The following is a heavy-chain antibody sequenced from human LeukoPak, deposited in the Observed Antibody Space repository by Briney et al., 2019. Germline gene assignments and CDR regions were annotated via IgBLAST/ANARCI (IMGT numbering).Heavy chain of an antibody. Sequence: PGRTLRLSCAASGFTFSSYGMHWVRQAPGKGREWVALILYHGSNTSYADSVKGRFTTSRDNSQNTLYLQMHSLRAEDTAVYYCARDFVAAPTVWGQGTTVTVS. V-gene: IGHV3-33*01. CDR3: ARDFVAAPTV. CDR1: GFTFSSYG. CDR2: ILYHGSNT. J-gene: IGHJ6*02. D-gene: IGHD6-13*01.